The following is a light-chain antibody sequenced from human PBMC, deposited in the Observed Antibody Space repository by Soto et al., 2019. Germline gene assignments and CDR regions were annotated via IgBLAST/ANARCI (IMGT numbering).Light chain of an antibody. J-gene: IGLJ3*02. Sequence: SVLTQPPSVSGAPGQRVTISCTGSSSNIGAGYAVYWYQQLPGAAPKLLIYGNTNRPSGVPDRFSASKSGASASLAITGLQAEDEADYYCQSYGSSLSGVVFGGGTKLTVL. CDR1: SSNIGAGYA. CDR3: QSYGSSLSGVV. V-gene: IGLV1-40*01. CDR2: GNT.